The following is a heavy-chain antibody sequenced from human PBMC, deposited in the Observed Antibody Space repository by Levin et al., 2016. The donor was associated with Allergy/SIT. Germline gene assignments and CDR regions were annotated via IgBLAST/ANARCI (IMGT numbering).Heavy chain of an antibody. CDR3: VTGRYIVATWRYYFDF. V-gene: IGHV1-24*01. J-gene: IGHJ4*02. CDR2: FEPEDGKT. CDR1: GHTLSELS. Sequence: ASVKVSCKVSGHTLSELSVHWVRQAPGKGPEWMGGFEPEDGKTIYAQKFQGRVTMTEDTSTDTAYMELSSLRSEDTAIYYCVTGRYIVATWRYYFDFWGQGTLVTVSS. D-gene: IGHD5-12*01.